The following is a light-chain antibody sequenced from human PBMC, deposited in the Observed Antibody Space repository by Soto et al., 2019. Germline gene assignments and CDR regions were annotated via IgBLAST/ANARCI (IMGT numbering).Light chain of an antibody. Sequence: DIPMTQSPSSLSASVGDRVTITCRASQSISSYLNWYQQKPGKAPKLLIYAASSLQSGVPSRFSGSGSGTDFTLTISSLQPEDFATYYCQQSYRTPITFGGGTKMEIK. J-gene: IGKJ4*01. CDR1: QSISSY. V-gene: IGKV1-39*01. CDR2: AAS. CDR3: QQSYRTPIT.